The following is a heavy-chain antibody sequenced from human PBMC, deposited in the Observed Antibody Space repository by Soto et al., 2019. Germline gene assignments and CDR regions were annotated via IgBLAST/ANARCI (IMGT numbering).Heavy chain of an antibody. Sequence: GGSLRLSCEASGFTFSSYSMNWVRQARGRGLEWVSSISSSSSYIYYADSVKGRFTISRDNAKNSLYLQMNSLRAEDTAVYYCARGHGSGSYYICFNWFGPWGQGTLVTVSS. CDR2: ISSSSSYI. D-gene: IGHD3-10*01. J-gene: IGHJ5*02. CDR1: GFTFSSYS. V-gene: IGHV3-21*01. CDR3: ARGHGSGSYYICFNWFGP.